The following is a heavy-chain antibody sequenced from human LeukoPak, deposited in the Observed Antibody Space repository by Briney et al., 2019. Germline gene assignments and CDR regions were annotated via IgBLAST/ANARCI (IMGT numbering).Heavy chain of an antibody. J-gene: IGHJ4*02. CDR1: GGSISSYY. V-gene: IGHV4-59*08. Sequence: PSETLSLTCTVSGGSISSYYWSWIRQPPGKGLEWIGYIYYSASTNYNPSLKSRATISVDTSKNQFSLKLSSVTAADTAVYYCARYSSGWYYFDYWGQGTLVTVSS. CDR3: ARYSSGWYYFDY. D-gene: IGHD6-19*01. CDR2: IYYSAST.